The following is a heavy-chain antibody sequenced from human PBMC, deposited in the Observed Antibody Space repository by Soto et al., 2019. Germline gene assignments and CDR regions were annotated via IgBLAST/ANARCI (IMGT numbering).Heavy chain of an antibody. V-gene: IGHV2-5*01. Sequence: GPTLVNRTQTLTLTFTSSGFSLSTSVVGVGWIRQPPGKALEWLALIYWNDDKRYSPSLKSRLTITKDTSKNQVVLTMTNMDPVDTATYYCAHSRKNWNPAPFDYWGQGTLVTVSS. CDR2: IYWNDDK. J-gene: IGHJ4*02. D-gene: IGHD1-1*01. CDR3: AHSRKNWNPAPFDY. CDR1: GFSLSTSVVG.